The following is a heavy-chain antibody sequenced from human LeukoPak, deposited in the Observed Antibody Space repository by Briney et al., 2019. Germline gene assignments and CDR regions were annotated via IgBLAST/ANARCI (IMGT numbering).Heavy chain of an antibody. CDR2: IGYDGNNY. J-gene: IGHJ3*01. Sequence: GRSLRLSCAASGFTFSSYALHWVRQAPGKGLEWVAVIGYDGNNYIYADSVKGRFSISRDNSKDFLFLHMDSLRSEDMAVYYCARAHCTRTTCNWNDAFDVWGQGTMVTVSS. V-gene: IGHV3-30-3*01. CDR3: ARAHCTRTTCNWNDAFDV. D-gene: IGHD2-8*01. CDR1: GFTFSSYA.